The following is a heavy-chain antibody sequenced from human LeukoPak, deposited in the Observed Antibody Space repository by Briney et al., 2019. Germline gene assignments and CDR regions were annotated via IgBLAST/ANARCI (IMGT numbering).Heavy chain of an antibody. Sequence: GGSLRLSCAASGFTFISYWMSWVRQAPGKGLEWVANIKQDGSEKYYVDSVKGRFTISRDNAKNSLYLQMNSLRAEDTAVYYCARVGYYFDYWGQGTLVTVSS. CDR1: GFTFISYW. J-gene: IGHJ4*02. V-gene: IGHV3-7*01. D-gene: IGHD3-10*01. CDR2: IKQDGSEK. CDR3: ARVGYYFDY.